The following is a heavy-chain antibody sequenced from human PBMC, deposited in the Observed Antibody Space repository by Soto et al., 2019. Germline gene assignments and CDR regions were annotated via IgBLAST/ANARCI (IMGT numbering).Heavy chain of an antibody. J-gene: IGHJ4*02. CDR3: ANSYGDYVWGSFDY. CDR1: GFTFSSYA. Sequence: EVQLLESGGGLVQPGGSLKLSCAASGFTFSSYAMSWVRQAPGKGLEWVSAISGSGGSTYYADSVKGRFTISRDNSKNTLYLQMNSLRAEDTAVYYCANSYGDYVWGSFDYWGQGTLVTVSS. V-gene: IGHV3-23*01. D-gene: IGHD3-16*01. CDR2: ISGSGGST.